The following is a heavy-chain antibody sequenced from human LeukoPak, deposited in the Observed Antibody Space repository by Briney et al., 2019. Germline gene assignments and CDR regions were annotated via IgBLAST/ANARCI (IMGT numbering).Heavy chain of an antibody. Sequence: SSETLSLTCTVSGGSISSYYWSWIRQPPGKGLEWIGYIYYSGSTYYNPSLKSRVTISVDTSKNQFSLKLSSVTAADTAVYYCARDRGVTGYYYYGMDVWGQGTTVTVSS. CDR3: ARDRGVTGYYYYGMDV. D-gene: IGHD2-21*02. CDR2: IYYSGST. V-gene: IGHV4-30-4*01. CDR1: GGSISSYY. J-gene: IGHJ6*02.